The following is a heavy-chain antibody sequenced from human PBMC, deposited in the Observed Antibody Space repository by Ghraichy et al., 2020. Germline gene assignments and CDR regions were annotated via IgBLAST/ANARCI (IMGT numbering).Heavy chain of an antibody. D-gene: IGHD4-23*01. V-gene: IGHV3-48*02. J-gene: IGHJ6*02. Sequence: GESLNISCGGSGFTFSDYSMNWVRQSPGRGLEWVSYITSSSRTKSYADSVKGRFTISRDNAQNSLYLQMNSLRDEDTAVYDCASGSTVVRFFYYDGMDVWGQGTTVTVSS. CDR1: GFTFSDYS. CDR2: ITSSSRTK. CDR3: ASGSTVVRFFYYDGMDV.